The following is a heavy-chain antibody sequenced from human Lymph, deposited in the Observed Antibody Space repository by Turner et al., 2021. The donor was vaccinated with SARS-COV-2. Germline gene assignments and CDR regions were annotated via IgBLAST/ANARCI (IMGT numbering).Heavy chain of an antibody. V-gene: IGHV3-30-3*01. CDR3: ARDSSGSGTLDY. D-gene: IGHD3-10*01. CDR1: GFTFNNCP. CDR2: ISYDGSNK. J-gene: IGHJ4*02. Sequence: QVQLVESGVGVVQPGRSLRLACAASGFTFNNCPMHWVRQAPGKGLEWVAVISYDGSNKYSADSVKGRFTISRDNSKNTLYLQMNSLRAEDTAVYYCARDSSGSGTLDYWGQGTLVTVSS.